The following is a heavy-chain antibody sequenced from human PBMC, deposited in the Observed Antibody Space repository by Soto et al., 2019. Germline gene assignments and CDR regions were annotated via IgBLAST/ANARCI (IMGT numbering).Heavy chain of an antibody. CDR1: NGSISSAGYS. CDR2: IYQSGST. CDR3: VRGRPTVTTFFDY. D-gene: IGHD4-17*01. Sequence: SETLSLTCTVSNGSISSAGYSWGWIRQPPGKGLEWIGYIYQSGSTYYNPSLNSRVTISVDRSKNQFSLKLNSVTAADTAVYYCVRGRPTVTTFFDYWGQGTLVTVSS. J-gene: IGHJ4*02. V-gene: IGHV4-30-2*01.